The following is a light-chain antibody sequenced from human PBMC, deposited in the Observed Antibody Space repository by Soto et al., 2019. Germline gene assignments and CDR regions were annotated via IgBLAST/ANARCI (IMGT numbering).Light chain of an antibody. V-gene: IGLV3-21*02. CDR1: NIGSKS. CDR3: QVWDSSSDHYV. Sequence: YELTQPPSLSLAPGHTSRITRRGNNIGSKSVHWYQQEPGQVPVLVVYDDSDRPSGIPERFSGCNSGNTATLTISRVEAGDEADYYCQVWDSSSDHYVFGTGSKVTVL. J-gene: IGLJ1*01. CDR2: DDS.